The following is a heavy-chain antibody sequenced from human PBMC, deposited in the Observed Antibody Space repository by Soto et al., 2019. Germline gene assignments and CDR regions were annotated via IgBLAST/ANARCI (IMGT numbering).Heavy chain of an antibody. J-gene: IGHJ4*02. CDR2: IYASDSDT. CDR1: AYTFISYS. V-gene: IGHV5-51*01. D-gene: IGHD5-18*01. Sequence: GESLKISCKGSAYTFISYSIGWVRQMPGKGLEWMGLIYASDSDTRYSPSFQGQVTISVDKSISTAYLQWSSLKASDTAIYYCASAMKYSYGYYWGQGTLVTVSS. CDR3: ASAMKYSYGYY.